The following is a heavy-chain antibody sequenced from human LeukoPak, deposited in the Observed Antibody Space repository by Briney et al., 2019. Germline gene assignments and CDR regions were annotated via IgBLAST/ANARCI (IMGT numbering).Heavy chain of an antibody. V-gene: IGHV3-74*01. CDR1: GFTFSSYW. J-gene: IGHJ4*02. Sequence: PGGSLRLSCAASGFTFSSYWMHWVRQAPGKGLVWVSRINTDGGSTSYADSVQGRFSISRDNAKNTLYLQMNRLRAEDTAVYYCARDDSWGFANWGQGGLVTVSS. CDR2: INTDGGST. CDR3: ARDDSWGFAN. D-gene: IGHD3/OR15-3a*01.